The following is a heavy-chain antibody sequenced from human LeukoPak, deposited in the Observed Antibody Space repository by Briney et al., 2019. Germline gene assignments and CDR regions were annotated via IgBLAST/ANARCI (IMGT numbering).Heavy chain of an antibody. D-gene: IGHD3-10*01. CDR2: INPGGGDT. CDR1: GYTFTNYY. J-gene: IGHJ4*02. CDR3: ARELSGGFFDY. V-gene: IGHV1-46*01. Sequence: ASVKVSCKASGYTFTNYYIHWVRQAPGQGLEWLGRINPGGGDTHYAQKFQGRVTMTTDTSTSTVNMELRSLRSEDTAVYSCARELSGGFFDYWGQGTLV.